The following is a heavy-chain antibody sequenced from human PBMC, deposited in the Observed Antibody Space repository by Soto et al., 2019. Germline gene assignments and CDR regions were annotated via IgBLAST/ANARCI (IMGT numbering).Heavy chain of an antibody. CDR2: IYPGDSDT. V-gene: IGHV5-51*01. Sequence: PGLLLRISNKGSGYSFINYWIGWVRQMPGKGLEWMGIIYPGDSDTRYSPSFQGQVTISADKSISTAYLQWSSLKASDTAMYYCARLTGSSGLIDYWCQGTLVTVSS. D-gene: IGHD6-6*01. J-gene: IGHJ4*02. CDR1: GYSFINYW. CDR3: ARLTGSSGLIDY.